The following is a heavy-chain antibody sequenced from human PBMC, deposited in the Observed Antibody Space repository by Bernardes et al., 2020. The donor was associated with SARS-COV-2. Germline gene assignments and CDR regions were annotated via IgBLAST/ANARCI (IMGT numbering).Heavy chain of an antibody. J-gene: IGHJ6*02. D-gene: IGHD6-6*01. Sequence: SETLSLTCTVSRGSISSGSYYWSWIRQPAGKGLEWIGRIYTSGGTNYNPSLKSRVTILLDASKHQFSLKLSSLTAADTAVYYCARDVGSRSSSPTYHYGMDVWGQGTTVTVSS. CDR3: ARDVGSRSSSPTYHYGMDV. V-gene: IGHV4-61*02. CDR1: RGSISSGSYY. CDR2: IYTSGGT.